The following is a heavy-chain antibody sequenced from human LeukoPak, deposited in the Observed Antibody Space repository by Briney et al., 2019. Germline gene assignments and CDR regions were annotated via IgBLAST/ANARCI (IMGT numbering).Heavy chain of an antibody. CDR3: ATPRGGSNWFDP. J-gene: IGHJ5*02. V-gene: IGHV1-24*01. D-gene: IGHD1-26*01. CDR2: FDPEDGET. Sequence: ASVKVSCKFSVYTLTELSMHWVRQAPGKGLEWMGGFDPEDGETIYAQKFQGRVTMTEDTSTDTDYMELSSLRSEDTAVYYCATPRGGSNWFDPWGQGTLVTVSS. CDR1: VYTLTELS.